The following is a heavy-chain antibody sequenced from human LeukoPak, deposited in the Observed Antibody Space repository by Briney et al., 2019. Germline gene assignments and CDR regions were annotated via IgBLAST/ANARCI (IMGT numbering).Heavy chain of an antibody. D-gene: IGHD2-2*01. CDR2: ISYDGSNK. Sequence: LRLSCAASGFTFGSYAMHWVRQAPGKGLEWVAVISYDGSNKYYADSVKGRFTISRDNSKNTLYLQMNSLRAEDTAVYYCARAPGTPGRPYCSSTSCYRLSEALDYWGQGTLVTVSS. CDR3: ARAPGTPGRPYCSSTSCYRLSEALDY. J-gene: IGHJ4*02. V-gene: IGHV3-30-3*01. CDR1: GFTFGSYA.